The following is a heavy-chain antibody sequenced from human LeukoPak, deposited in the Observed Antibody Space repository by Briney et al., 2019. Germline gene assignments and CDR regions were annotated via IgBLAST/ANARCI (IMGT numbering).Heavy chain of an antibody. CDR3: ARDYYYYDSSGYYRRFDY. CDR2: IYSGGST. V-gene: IGHV3-66*01. D-gene: IGHD3-22*01. CDR1: GFTVSSNY. J-gene: IGHJ4*02. Sequence: GGSLRLSCAASGFTVSSNYKSWVRQAPGKGLEWVSVIYSGGSTYYADSVKGRFTISRDNSKNTLYLQMNSLRAEDTAVYYCARDYYYYDSSGYYRRFDYWGQGTLVTVSS.